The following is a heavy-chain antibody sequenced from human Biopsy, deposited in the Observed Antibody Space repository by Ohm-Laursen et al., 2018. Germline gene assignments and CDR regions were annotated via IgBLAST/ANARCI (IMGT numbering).Heavy chain of an antibody. CDR1: GGSISSDY. CDR2: IYYSGST. CDR3: ARATNSTGWPYYYFYGMDV. J-gene: IGHJ6*02. D-gene: IGHD2/OR15-2a*01. Sequence: SDTLSLTCTVSGGSISSDYWSLIRQTPGKGLDWIGYIYYSGSTNCNPSLKSRVTISVDTSKNQFSLRLNSVTAADTAVYYCARATNSTGWPYYYFYGMDVWGQGTTVTVSS. V-gene: IGHV4-59*07.